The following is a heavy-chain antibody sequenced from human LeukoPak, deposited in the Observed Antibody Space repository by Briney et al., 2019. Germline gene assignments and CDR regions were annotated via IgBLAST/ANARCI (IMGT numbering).Heavy chain of an antibody. V-gene: IGHV3-74*01. Sequence: GGSLRLSCAASGFTFSSHSMNWVRQAPGKGLEWVSRIKGDEMTTNYADSVEGRFTISRDNAKNTVYLEINSLSAEDTAVYYCARGGLFAYYFDYWGQGTLVTVSS. J-gene: IGHJ4*02. CDR1: GFTFSSHS. D-gene: IGHD3-10*02. CDR3: ARGGLFAYYFDY. CDR2: IKGDEMTT.